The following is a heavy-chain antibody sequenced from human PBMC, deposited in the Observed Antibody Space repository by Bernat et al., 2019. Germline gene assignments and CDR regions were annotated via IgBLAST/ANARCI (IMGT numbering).Heavy chain of an antibody. J-gene: IGHJ5*02. CDR3: ARDRASGAARGMWFDP. CDR1: GGSISSGGYY. D-gene: IGHD6-6*01. CDR2: IYYSGST. V-gene: IGHV4-31*03. Sequence: QVQLQESGPGLVKPSQTLSLTCTVSGGSISSGGYYWSWIRQHPGKGLEWIGYIYYSGSTYYNPSLKSRVTISVDTSKNQFSLKLSSVTAVDTAVYYCARDRASGAARGMWFDPWGQGTLVTVSS.